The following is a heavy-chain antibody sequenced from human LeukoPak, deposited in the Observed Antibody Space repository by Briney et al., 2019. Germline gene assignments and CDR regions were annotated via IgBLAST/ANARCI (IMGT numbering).Heavy chain of an antibody. CDR2: IYYSGST. CDR1: GGSISSYY. Sequence: SETLSLTCTVSGGSISSYYWSWIRQPPGKGLEWIGYIYYSGSTNYNPSLKSRVTISVDTSKNQFSLKLSSVTAADTAVYYCARVVVVTATIDYWGQGTLVTVSS. D-gene: IGHD2-21*02. V-gene: IGHV4-59*12. CDR3: ARVVVVTATIDY. J-gene: IGHJ4*02.